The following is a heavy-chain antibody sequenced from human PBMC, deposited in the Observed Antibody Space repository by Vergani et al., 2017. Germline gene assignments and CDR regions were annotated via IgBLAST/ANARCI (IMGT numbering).Heavy chain of an antibody. Sequence: QVQLVESGGGVVQPGRSLRLSCAASGFTFSSYGMHWVRQAPGKGLEWVAVISYDGSNKYYADSVKGRFTISRDNSKNTLYLQMNSLRAEDTAVYYCAGYGLLDYWGQGTLVTVSS. CDR2: ISYDGSNK. J-gene: IGHJ4*02. D-gene: IGHD5-18*01. V-gene: IGHV3-30*03. CDR3: AGYGLLDY. CDR1: GFTFSSYG.